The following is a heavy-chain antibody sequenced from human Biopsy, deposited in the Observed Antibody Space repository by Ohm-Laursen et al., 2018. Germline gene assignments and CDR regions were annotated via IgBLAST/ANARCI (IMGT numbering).Heavy chain of an antibody. CDR3: ARAGIGSDGTDSYYYGMDV. V-gene: IGHV1-46*01. CDR2: ISPSGATT. CDR1: GNIFATYH. J-gene: IGHJ6*02. Sequence: SVKVSCKASGNIFATYHIHWVRQAPGQGLEWMGGISPSGATTSFSQKFQGRITMTRDTSTGTVYMDLNSLGSEDTAVYYCARAGIGSDGTDSYYYGMDVWGPGTTVTVSS. D-gene: IGHD5-24*01.